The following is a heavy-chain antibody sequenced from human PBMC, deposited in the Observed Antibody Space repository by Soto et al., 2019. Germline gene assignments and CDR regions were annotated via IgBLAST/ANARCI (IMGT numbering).Heavy chain of an antibody. D-gene: IGHD1-26*01. CDR1: GFTFSDYY. CDR3: ARLLYSGSYSVDY. CDR2: ISSSSSYT. Sequence: RLSCAASGFTFSDYYMSWIRQAPGKGLEWVSYISSSSSYTNYADSVKGRFTISRDNAKNSLYLQMNSLRAEDTAVYYRARLLYSGSYSVDYWGQGTLVTVSS. J-gene: IGHJ4*02. V-gene: IGHV3-11*06.